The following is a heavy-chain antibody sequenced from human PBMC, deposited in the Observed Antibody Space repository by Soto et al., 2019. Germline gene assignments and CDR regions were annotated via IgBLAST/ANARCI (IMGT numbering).Heavy chain of an antibody. CDR1: GYTFTSYG. J-gene: IGHJ4*02. V-gene: IGHV1-18*01. CDR2: IGAYNGNT. D-gene: IGHD4-17*01. CDR3: ARAKEDGDFPAYGDY. Sequence: QVQLVQSGAEVKKPGASVKVSCKASGYTFTSYGISWVRQAPGQGLEWMGWIGAYNGNTNYAQKLQGRVTMTTDTSTSTAYMELRSLRSDDTAVYYCARAKEDGDFPAYGDYWGQGTLVTVSS.